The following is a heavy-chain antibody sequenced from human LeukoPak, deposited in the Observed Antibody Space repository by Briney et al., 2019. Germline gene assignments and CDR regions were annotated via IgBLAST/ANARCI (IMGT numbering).Heavy chain of an antibody. Sequence: PSETLSLTCTVSGGSISGNYWSWIRQSPGKGLEWIGFIYYTGITSYNPSLKSRVAFSVDPSKNQFSLKLTSVTAADTAVYYCARHGPYSGYTYFDYWDQGTLVTVSS. V-gene: IGHV4-59*08. CDR1: GGSISGNY. J-gene: IGHJ4*02. CDR3: ARHGPYSGYTYFDY. D-gene: IGHD3-22*01. CDR2: IYYTGIT.